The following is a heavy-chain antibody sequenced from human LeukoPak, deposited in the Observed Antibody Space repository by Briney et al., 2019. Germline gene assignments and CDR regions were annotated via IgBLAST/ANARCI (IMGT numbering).Heavy chain of an antibody. D-gene: IGHD1-26*01. V-gene: IGHV6-1*01. CDR2: TYYRSKWFI. Sequence: SQTLSLTCAISGDSVSSNSATWNWIRQSPSRGLEWLGRTYYRSKWFIDYAVSVKGRITINPGTSKNQFSLQLNSVTPEDTAVYYCAGTGSYFRYWDQGSLVTVSS. CDR1: GDSVSSNSAT. J-gene: IGHJ4*02. CDR3: AGTGSYFRY.